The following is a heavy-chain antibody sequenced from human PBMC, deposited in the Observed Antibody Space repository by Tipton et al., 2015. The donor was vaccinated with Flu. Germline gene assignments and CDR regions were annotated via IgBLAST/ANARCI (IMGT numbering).Heavy chain of an antibody. Sequence: SLRLSCTASGVTFDGYAMHWVRQVPGKGLEWVSLISWDGGSTFYGDSVRGRFTVSRDNRRNSLYLQMNSLRREDTALYYCATEVAWQGGGYYGMDVWGQGSTVTVS. V-gene: IGHV3-43D*03. J-gene: IGHJ6*02. CDR2: ISWDGGST. D-gene: IGHD2-15*01. CDR1: GVTFDGYA. CDR3: ATEVAWQGGGYYGMDV.